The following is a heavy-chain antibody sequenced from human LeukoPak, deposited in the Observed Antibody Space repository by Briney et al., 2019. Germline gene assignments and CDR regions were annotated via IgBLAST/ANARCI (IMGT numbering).Heavy chain of an antibody. D-gene: IGHD3-22*01. CDR2: IRSKAYGGTT. CDR1: GFTFGDYA. J-gene: IGHJ1*01. CDR3: TRDTTDSSGYYFECFQH. V-gene: IGHV3-49*04. Sequence: GGSLRLSCTASGFTFGDYAMSWVRQAPGKGLEWVGFIRSKAYGGTTEYAASVKGRFTISRDDSKSIAYLQMNSLKTEDTAVYYCTRDTTDSSGYYFECFQHWGQGTLVTVSS.